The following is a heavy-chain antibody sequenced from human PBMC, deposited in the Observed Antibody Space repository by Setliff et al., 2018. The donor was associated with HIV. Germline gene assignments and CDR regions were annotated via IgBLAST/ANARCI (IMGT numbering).Heavy chain of an antibody. CDR1: GDSVSSSNRVA. J-gene: IGHJ3*02. CDR3: VRGDVSAFNI. CDR2: TYYSSKWYI. Sequence: PSQTLSLPCAISGDSVSSSNRVAWNWIRQSPSRGLEWLGRTYYSSKWYIDYAMSVKGRIIINPDTSKNRFSLQLNSVTPGDTAVYYCVRGDVSAFNIWGQGTMVTVSS. D-gene: IGHD2-21*02. V-gene: IGHV6-1*01.